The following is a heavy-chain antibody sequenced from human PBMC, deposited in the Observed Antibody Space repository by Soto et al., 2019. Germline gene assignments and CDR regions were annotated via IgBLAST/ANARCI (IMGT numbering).Heavy chain of an antibody. V-gene: IGHV2-5*02. J-gene: IGHJ6*02. CDR1: GFSLSTSGVG. CDR3: AHSRCGGDCLQSYSSHYYYGMDV. CDR2: IYWDDDK. D-gene: IGHD2-21*02. Sequence: QITLKESGPTLVRPTQTLTLTFTFSGFSLSTSGVGVGWIRQPPGQALELLVLIYWDDDKRYSPSLKSRLTITKATSKNQVVLTVSNMDPVDTATYYCAHSRCGGDCLQSYSSHYYYGMDVWGQGTTVTVSS.